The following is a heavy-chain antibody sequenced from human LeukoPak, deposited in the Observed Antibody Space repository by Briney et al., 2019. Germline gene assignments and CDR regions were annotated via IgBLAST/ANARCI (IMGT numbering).Heavy chain of an antibody. D-gene: IGHD2-15*01. V-gene: IGHV1-18*01. Sequence: GSSVKVSCKASGGTYSSYAISWVRQAPGQGLEWMGWISAYNGNTNYAQKLQGRVTMTTDTSTSTAYMELRSLRSDDTAVYYCARDLFEGLLHNWFDPWGQGTLVTVSS. CDR3: ARDLFEGLLHNWFDP. CDR2: ISAYNGNT. CDR1: GGTYSSYA. J-gene: IGHJ5*02.